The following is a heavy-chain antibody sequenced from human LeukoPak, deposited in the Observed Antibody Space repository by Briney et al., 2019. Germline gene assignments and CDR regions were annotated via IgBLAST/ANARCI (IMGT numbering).Heavy chain of an antibody. J-gene: IGHJ4*02. Sequence: PSETLSLTCAVYGGSFSGYYWSWIRQPPGKGLEWIGEINHSGSTNYNPSLKSRVTISVDTSKNQFSLKLSSVTAADTAVYYRARGYVLWFGELLASLYYFDYWGQGTLVTVSS. CDR1: GGSFSGYY. D-gene: IGHD3-10*01. CDR2: INHSGST. V-gene: IGHV4-34*01. CDR3: ARGYVLWFGELLASLYYFDY.